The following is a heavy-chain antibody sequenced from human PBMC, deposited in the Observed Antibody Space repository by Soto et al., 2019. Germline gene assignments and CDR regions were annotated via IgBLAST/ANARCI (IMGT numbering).Heavy chain of an antibody. CDR2: IIPVLGVP. V-gene: IGHV1-69*02. D-gene: IGHD2-15*01. CDR1: GGTFNNYI. Sequence: QVQLVQSGPEVKEPGSSVTVSCKASGGTFNNYIFTWVRQAPGQGLEWMGRIIPVLGVPYYAQRFQGRVTITADKSTTTAEVDLSSLRSEDTAIYYCASPLNPGSATPSYYAMGVWGQGTTVTVAS. J-gene: IGHJ6*02. CDR3: ASPLNPGSATPSYYAMGV.